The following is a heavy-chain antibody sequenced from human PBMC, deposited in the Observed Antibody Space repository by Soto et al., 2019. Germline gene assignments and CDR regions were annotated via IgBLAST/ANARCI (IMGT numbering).Heavy chain of an antibody. J-gene: IGHJ5*02. Sequence: ASVKVSCKASGYTFTSYDINWVRQATGQGLEWMGWMNPNSGNTGYAQKFQGRVTMTRNTSISTAYMELSSLRSEDTAVYYCARGYDFWSGYPAPLGFFDPWGQRTLVTVSS. V-gene: IGHV1-8*01. CDR1: GYTFTSYD. CDR2: MNPNSGNT. CDR3: ARGYDFWSGYPAPLGFFDP. D-gene: IGHD3-3*01.